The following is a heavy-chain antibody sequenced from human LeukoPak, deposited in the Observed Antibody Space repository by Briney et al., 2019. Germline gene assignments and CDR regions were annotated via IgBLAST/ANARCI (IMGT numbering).Heavy chain of an antibody. CDR1: GGSISSGSHN. CDR2: IFYTGTT. Sequence: SETLSLTCTVSGGSISSGSHNWSWIRQPAGKGLEWIGYIFYTGTTNYNPSLKSRVTISVDTSNEQFSLKLTSVTAADSAVYYCARSRIEMATISPADYWGQGTLVSVSS. D-gene: IGHD5-24*01. J-gene: IGHJ4*02. V-gene: IGHV4-61*10. CDR3: ARSRIEMATISPADY.